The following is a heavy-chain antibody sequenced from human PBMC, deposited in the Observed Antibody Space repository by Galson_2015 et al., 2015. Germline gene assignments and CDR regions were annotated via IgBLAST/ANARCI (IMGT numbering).Heavy chain of an antibody. V-gene: IGHV1-8*01. CDR3: ARGQRSSWFTGDS. CDR2: MNPNTGNT. D-gene: IGHD6-6*01. J-gene: IGHJ4*02. Sequence: SVKVSCKASGYTFIGYDINWVRQATGHGLEWMGWMNPNTGNTGYAQKFQGRVTMTRNTSINTAYMELASLRSEDTAVYYCARGQRSSWFTGDSWGQGTLVSVSS. CDR1: GYTFIGYD.